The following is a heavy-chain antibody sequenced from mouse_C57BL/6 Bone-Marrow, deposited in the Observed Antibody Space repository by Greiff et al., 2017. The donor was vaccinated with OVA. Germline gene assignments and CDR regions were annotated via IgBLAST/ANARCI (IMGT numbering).Heavy chain of an antibody. CDR2: INYDGSST. Sequence: EVQLVESEGGLVQPGSSMKLSCTASGFTFSDYYMAWVRQVPEKGLEWVANINYDGSSTYYLDSLKSRFIISRDNAKNILYLQMSSLKSEDTATYYCARDSRLSPYYAMDYWGQGTSVTVSS. V-gene: IGHV5-16*01. J-gene: IGHJ4*01. CDR3: ARDSRLSPYYAMDY. CDR1: GFTFSDYY.